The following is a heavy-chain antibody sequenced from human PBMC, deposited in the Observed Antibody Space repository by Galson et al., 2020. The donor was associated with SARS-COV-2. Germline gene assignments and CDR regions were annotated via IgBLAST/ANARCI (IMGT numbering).Heavy chain of an antibody. J-gene: IGHJ6*02. V-gene: IGHV1-24*01. CDR1: GYTLTELS. CDR2: FDPEDGET. CDR3: ATVPAAREYYDILTGYYKRLEYYYGMDV. Sequence: ASVKVSCKVSGYTLTELSMHWVRQAPGKGLEWMGGFDPEDGETIYAQKFQGRVTMTEDTSTDTAYMELSSLRSEDTAVYYCATVPAAREYYDILTGYYKRLEYYYGMDVWGQGTTVTFSS. D-gene: IGHD3-9*01.